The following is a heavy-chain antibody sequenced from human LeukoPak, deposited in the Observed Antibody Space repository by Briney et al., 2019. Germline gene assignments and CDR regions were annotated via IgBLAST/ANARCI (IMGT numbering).Heavy chain of an antibody. D-gene: IGHD3-3*01. CDR1: GDSISSYY. CDR3: ARGMPHELWSGLVPDYYFYYMDV. J-gene: IGHJ6*03. CDR2: IFYSGST. V-gene: IGHV4-59*01. Sequence: PSETLSLTCTVSGDSISSYYWTWIRQPPGKGLEWLGHIFYSGSTYYNPSLKSRVTMSIDTSTNQFSLKVSSVTAADSAMYFCARGMPHELWSGLVPDYYFYYMDVWGKGTTVTVSS.